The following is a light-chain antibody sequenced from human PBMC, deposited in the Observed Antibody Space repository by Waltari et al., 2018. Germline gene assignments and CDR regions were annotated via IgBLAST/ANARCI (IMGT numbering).Light chain of an antibody. CDR3: QSYDSSLTLYV. V-gene: IGLV1-40*01. CDR2: ANN. CDR1: SSNIGARHD. Sequence: QSVLTQPPSVSGAPGQTVTISCTGTSSNIGARHDVEWYQHLPGTAPKLLIYANNNRPSGVPDRFSGSKSGTSASLAITGLQAEDEAEYYCQSYDSSLTLYVFGTGTKVTVL. J-gene: IGLJ1*01.